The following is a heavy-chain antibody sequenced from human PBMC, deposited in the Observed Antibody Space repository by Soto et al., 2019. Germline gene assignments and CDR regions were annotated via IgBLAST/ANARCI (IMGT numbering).Heavy chain of an antibody. D-gene: IGHD3-3*01. CDR3: ARGSIPYYDFWSGQPPPYYYYGMDV. CDR2: IIPIFGTA. J-gene: IGHJ6*02. CDR1: GGTFSSYA. V-gene: IGHV1-69*13. Sequence: EASVKVSCKACGGTFSSYAISWVRQAPGQGLEWMGGIIPIFGTANYAQKFQGRVTITADESTSTAYMELSSLRSEDTAVYYCARGSIPYYDFWSGQPPPYYYYGMDVWGQGTTVTVSS.